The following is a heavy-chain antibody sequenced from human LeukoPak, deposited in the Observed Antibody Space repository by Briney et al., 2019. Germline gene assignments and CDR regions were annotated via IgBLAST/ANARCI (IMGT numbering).Heavy chain of an antibody. CDR3: ARQAVGTTSYFPPELDY. CDR1: GFTFSTYW. J-gene: IGHJ4*02. CDR2: IKQAGSEK. D-gene: IGHD1-26*01. Sequence: GGSLRLSSAASGFTFSTYWMNWVRQAPGKGLEWVANIKQAGSEKYYVDSVKGRFTISRDNAKNSLYLQMNSLRAEDTAVYYCARQAVGTTSYFPPELDYWGQGTLVTVSS. V-gene: IGHV3-7*01.